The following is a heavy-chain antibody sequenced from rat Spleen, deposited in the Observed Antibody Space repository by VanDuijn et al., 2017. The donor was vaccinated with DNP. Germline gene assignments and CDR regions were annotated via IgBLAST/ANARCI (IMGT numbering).Heavy chain of an antibody. CDR2: ISYSGGT. Sequence: QLQESGPGLVKPSQSLSLTCSVTGYSITSNYWAWIRKFPGNKMEWMGYISYSGGTSSNPSLKSRISITRDTSKNQFFLQLNSVTTEDTATYYCARLEFGGYTYYFDYWGQGVMVTVSS. J-gene: IGHJ2*01. CDR1: GYSITSNY. D-gene: IGHD1-11*01. V-gene: IGHV3-1*01. CDR3: ARLEFGGYTYYFDY.